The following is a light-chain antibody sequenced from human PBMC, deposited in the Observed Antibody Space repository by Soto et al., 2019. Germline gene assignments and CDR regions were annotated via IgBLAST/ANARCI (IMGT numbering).Light chain of an antibody. J-gene: IGKJ2*01. V-gene: IGKV3-20*01. CDR1: QSVSSNY. Sequence: ENVLTQSPGTLSLSPGERVTHSCRASQSVSSNYLAWYQQKPGQAPRLLIYGASVRATGIPDRFSGSGSGTDFTLTISRLEPEDFAVYYSQQYGSSPYTFGQGTKLEIK. CDR2: GAS. CDR3: QQYGSSPYT.